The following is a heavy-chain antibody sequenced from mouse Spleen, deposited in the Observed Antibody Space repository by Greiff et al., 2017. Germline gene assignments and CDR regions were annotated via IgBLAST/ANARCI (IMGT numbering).Heavy chain of an antibody. D-gene: IGHD1-1*01. V-gene: IGHV14-3*02. CDR3: ARDYYGSSPWWYFDV. CDR1: GFNIKDTY. Sequence: EVQLQQSGAELVKPGASVKLSCTASGFNIKDTYMHWVKQRPEQGLEWIGRIDPANGNTKYDPKFQGKATITADTSSNTAYLQLSSLTSEDTAVYYCARDYYGSSPWWYFDVWGAGTTVTVSS. CDR2: IDPANGNT. J-gene: IGHJ1*01.